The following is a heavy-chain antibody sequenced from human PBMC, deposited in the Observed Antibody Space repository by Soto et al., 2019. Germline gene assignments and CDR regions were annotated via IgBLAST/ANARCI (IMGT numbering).Heavy chain of an antibody. CDR1: GDSISSSSNFY. CDR2: IYFSGRA. V-gene: IGHV4-39*02. D-gene: IGHD3-10*01. J-gene: IGHJ4*02. CDR3: ATFEIYGSGSYTEPHHFDF. Sequence: QLQLQESGPGLVKPSETLSLTCIVSGDSISSSSNFYWGWSRQPPGKGLEWSGSIYFSGRAYYSPPSKSRVTISVDASKNHFSLTLHSVTAADAAVYYCATFEIYGSGSYTEPHHFDFWGQGTLVTVSS.